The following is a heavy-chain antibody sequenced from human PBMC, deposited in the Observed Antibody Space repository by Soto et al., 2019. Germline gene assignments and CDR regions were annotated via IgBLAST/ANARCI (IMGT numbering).Heavy chain of an antibody. Sequence: QVQLVQSGAEVKKPGASVKVSCTASGYTFTSYGITWVRQAPGQGLERMGWISAYNGNTNYAQKLQGRVTMTTDTTTSTAYRELRSLRSHDTAVYYSASVRVEGDYGVGYYYYYMDVCGKGTTLTVSS. D-gene: IGHD4-17*01. J-gene: IGHJ6*03. V-gene: IGHV1-18*01. CDR1: GYTFTSYG. CDR3: ASVRVEGDYGVGYYYYYMDV. CDR2: ISAYNGNT.